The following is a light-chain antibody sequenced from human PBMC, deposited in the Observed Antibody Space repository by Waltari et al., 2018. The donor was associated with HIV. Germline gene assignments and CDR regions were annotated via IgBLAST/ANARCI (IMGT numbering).Light chain of an antibody. CDR3: SSYTSTSTVYV. V-gene: IGLV2-14*03. CDR1: SSDVGGYTS. J-gene: IGLJ1*01. CDR2: AVS. Sequence: QSALTQPASVSGSPGPSITISCTGTSSDVGGYTSVSWYQLHPGKAPKLMIYAVSNRPSGVSNRFSGSKSDNTASLTISGLQAEDEADYYCSSYTSTSTVYVFGTGTEVTVL.